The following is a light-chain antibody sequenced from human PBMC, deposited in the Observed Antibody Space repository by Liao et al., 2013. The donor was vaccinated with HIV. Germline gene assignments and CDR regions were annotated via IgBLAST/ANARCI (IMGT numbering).Light chain of an antibody. J-gene: IGLJ1*01. Sequence: SYELTQPPSVSVSPGQTASITCSGDKLGHKYVSWYQQKPGQSPVLVIFQDFKRPSGIPERFSGSISGNTATLTISRVEAGDEADYYCQVWDSSSDQPYVFGTGTKVTVL. CDR1: KLGHKY. V-gene: IGLV3-1*01. CDR2: QDF. CDR3: QVWDSSSDQPYV.